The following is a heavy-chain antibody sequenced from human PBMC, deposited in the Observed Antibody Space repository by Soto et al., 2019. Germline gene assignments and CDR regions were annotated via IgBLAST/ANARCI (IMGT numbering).Heavy chain of an antibody. J-gene: IGHJ5*02. D-gene: IGHD3-22*01. Sequence: PSETLSLTCTVSGGSISSSSYYWGWIRQPPGKGLEWIGSIYYSGSTYYNPSLKSRVTISVDTSKNQFSLKLSSVTAADTAVYYCASIYGSSGYYYGNNWFDPWGQGTLVIVSS. V-gene: IGHV4-39*07. CDR2: IYYSGST. CDR1: GGSISSSSYY. CDR3: ASIYGSSGYYYGNNWFDP.